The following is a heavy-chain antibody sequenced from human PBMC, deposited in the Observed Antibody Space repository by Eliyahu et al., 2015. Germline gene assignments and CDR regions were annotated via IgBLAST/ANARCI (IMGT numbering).Heavy chain of an antibody. CDR2: ISRSGSTI. D-gene: IGHD3-10*01. V-gene: IGHV3-11*01. J-gene: IGHJ4*02. CDR1: GFTFSDYX. CDR3: ARDRAGISGWTPLDY. Sequence: QVQLVESGGGLVKPGGXXRXSCXASGFTFSDYXLXWIRQAPGKGLEWVSYISRSGSTIXYADSVKGRFTISRDNAKNSLYLQMNSLRAEDTAVYYCARDRAGISGWTPLDYWGQGTLVTVSS.